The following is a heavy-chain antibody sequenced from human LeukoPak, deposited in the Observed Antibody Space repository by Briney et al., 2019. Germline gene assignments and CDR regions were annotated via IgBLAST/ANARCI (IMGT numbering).Heavy chain of an antibody. Sequence: PSETLSLTCTVSGGSISNTFYYWGWIRQPPGKGLEWIGSINYSGSTYYNPSLKSRVTISVDTSKNQFSLKLSSVTAADTAVYYCAREWSLWGQGTLVTVSS. J-gene: IGHJ4*02. CDR2: INYSGST. V-gene: IGHV4-39*02. CDR1: GGSISNTFYY. D-gene: IGHD1-26*01. CDR3: AREWSL.